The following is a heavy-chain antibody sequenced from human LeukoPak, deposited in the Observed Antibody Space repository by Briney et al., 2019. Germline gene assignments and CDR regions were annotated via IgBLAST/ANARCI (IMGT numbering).Heavy chain of an antibody. J-gene: IGHJ4*02. D-gene: IGHD3-10*01. CDR1: GFTFSSYS. CDR2: ISSSSSYI. Sequence: GGSLRLSCAASGFTFSSYSMNWVRQAPGKGLEWVSSISSSSSYIYYADSVKGRFTISRDNAKNSLYLQMNSLRAEDTAVYYCARDGQGSGSPDYWGQGTLVTVSS. CDR3: ARDGQGSGSPDY. V-gene: IGHV3-21*01.